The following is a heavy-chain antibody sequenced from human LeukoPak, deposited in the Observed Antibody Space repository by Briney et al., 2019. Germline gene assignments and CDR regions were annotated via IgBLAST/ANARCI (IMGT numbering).Heavy chain of an antibody. CDR3: ARDSGYDYVWGSYRRIYPYFDY. CDR2: INTNTGNP. CDR1: GYTFTSYA. V-gene: IGHV7-4-1*02. J-gene: IGHJ4*02. Sequence: ASVKVSCKASGYTFTSYAMNWVRQAPGQGLEWMGWINTNTGNPTYAQGFTGRFVFSLDTSVSTAYLQISSLKAEDTAVYYCARDSGYDYVWGSYRRIYPYFDYWGQGTLVTVSS. D-gene: IGHD3-16*02.